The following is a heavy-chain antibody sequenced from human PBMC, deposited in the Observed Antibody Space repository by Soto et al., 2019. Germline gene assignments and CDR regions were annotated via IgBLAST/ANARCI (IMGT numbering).Heavy chain of an antibody. J-gene: IGHJ3*02. D-gene: IGHD4-17*01. V-gene: IGHV3-23*01. CDR1: GFTFSTYA. CDR3: AHPRGYGVFDAYDI. Sequence: GGSLRLSCVVSGFTFSTYAMSWVRQAPGKGLEWVSALTPSGGETYYADSVKGRFTISRDNSMNALYLQMNSLRIEDTAVYYCAHPRGYGVFDAYDIWGQGTMVTVSS. CDR2: LTPSGGET.